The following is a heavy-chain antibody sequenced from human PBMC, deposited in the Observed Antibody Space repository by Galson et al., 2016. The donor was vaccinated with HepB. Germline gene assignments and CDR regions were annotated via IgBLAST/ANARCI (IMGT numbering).Heavy chain of an antibody. CDR2: ISYDGSKK. Sequence: SLRLSCAASGFTFSNYGMHWVRQAPGKGLEWVAVISYDGSKKYYADSVKGRFTISRDNSKNMLYLEMNNLRDEDTAVYYCARDSCYNHFDYWGQGTLVTVSS. V-gene: IGHV3-33*08. J-gene: IGHJ4*02. CDR1: GFTFSNYG. D-gene: IGHD1-1*01. CDR3: ARDSCYNHFDY.